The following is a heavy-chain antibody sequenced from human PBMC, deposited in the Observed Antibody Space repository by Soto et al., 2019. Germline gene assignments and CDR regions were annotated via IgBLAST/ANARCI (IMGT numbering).Heavy chain of an antibody. CDR1: EFTFTYAW. CDR2: IKSKTDGGTT. J-gene: IGHJ4*02. Sequence: GGSLRLSCAASEFTFTYAWMSWVRQAPGKGLEWVGRIKSKTDGGTTDYAAPVKGRFTISRDESQNTLYLQMNSLKTEDTAVYYCTSLYYGHWGQGTLVTVSS. D-gene: IGHD3-16*02. V-gene: IGHV3-15*01. CDR3: TSLYYGH.